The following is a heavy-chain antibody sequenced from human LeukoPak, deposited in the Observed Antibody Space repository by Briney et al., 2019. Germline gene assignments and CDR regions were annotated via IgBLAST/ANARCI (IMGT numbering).Heavy chain of an antibody. V-gene: IGHV3-30*18. D-gene: IGHD5-24*01. CDR1: GFTFRSYG. Sequence: GSLRLSCAASGFTFRSYGMHWVRQAPGKGLEWVAVISFDEGDKYYADSVKGRFTISRDNTKNTVYLRMHSLRPEDTAVYYCAKDRGIGQLLLRETGYFDYWGQGTLVTVSS. CDR2: ISFDEGDK. CDR3: AKDRGIGQLLLRETGYFDY. J-gene: IGHJ4*02.